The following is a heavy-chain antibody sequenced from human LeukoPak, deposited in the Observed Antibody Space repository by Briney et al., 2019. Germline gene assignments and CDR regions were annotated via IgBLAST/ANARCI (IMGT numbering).Heavy chain of an antibody. Sequence: SVKVSCKTSGGTFNNSAISWVRQAPGQGLEWLGGIMLLFGTAGYAQKFQGRVTITKDESTRTVYFELTSLTSDDTAVYYCARDVHGDYGSGWFDPWGQGTLVSVSS. CDR1: GGTFNNSA. V-gene: IGHV1-69*05. D-gene: IGHD4-17*01. CDR3: ARDVHGDYGSGWFDP. J-gene: IGHJ5*02. CDR2: IMLLFGTA.